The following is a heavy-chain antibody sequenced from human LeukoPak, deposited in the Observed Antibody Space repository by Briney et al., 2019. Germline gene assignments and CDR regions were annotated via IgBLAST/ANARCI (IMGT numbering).Heavy chain of an antibody. Sequence: GGSLRLSCAASGFTFSSYAMNWVRQAPGKGLEWVSAISGSGGSTYYADSVKGRFTISRDNSKNTLYLQMNSLRAEDTAVYYCAKGLSGYDCSDYWGQGTLVTVSS. CDR3: AKGLSGYDCSDY. D-gene: IGHD5-12*01. J-gene: IGHJ4*02. CDR1: GFTFSSYA. CDR2: ISGSGGST. V-gene: IGHV3-23*01.